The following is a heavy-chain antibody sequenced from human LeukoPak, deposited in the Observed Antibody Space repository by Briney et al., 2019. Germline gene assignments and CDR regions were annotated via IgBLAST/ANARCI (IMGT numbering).Heavy chain of an antibody. CDR3: ARVPVVVTAIAWFDP. CDR1: GGSISSSSYY. CDR2: IYYSGST. D-gene: IGHD2-21*02. Sequence: SETLSLTCTVSGGSISSSSYYWGWIRQPPGKGLEWIGSIYYSGSTYYNPSLKSRVTISVDTSKNQFSLKLSSVTAADTAVYYCARVPVVVTAIAWFDPWGQGTLVTVSS. V-gene: IGHV4-39*07. J-gene: IGHJ5*02.